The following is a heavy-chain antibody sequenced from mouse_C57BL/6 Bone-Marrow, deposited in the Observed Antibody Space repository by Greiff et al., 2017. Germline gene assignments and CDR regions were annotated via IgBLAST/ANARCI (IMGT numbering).Heavy chain of an antibody. CDR3: ARGENYGSSPLYAMDY. J-gene: IGHJ4*01. D-gene: IGHD1-1*01. CDR2: ISSGSSTI. CDR1: GFTFSDYG. V-gene: IGHV5-17*01. Sequence: EVKLVESGGGLVKPGGSLKLSCAASGFTFSDYGMHWVRQAPEKGLEWVAYISSGSSTIYYADTVKGRFTISRDNAKHTLFLQMTSLRSEDTAMYYCARGENYGSSPLYAMDYWGQGTSVTVSS.